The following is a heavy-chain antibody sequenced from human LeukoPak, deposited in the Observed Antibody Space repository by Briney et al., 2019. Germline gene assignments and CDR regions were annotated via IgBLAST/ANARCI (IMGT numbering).Heavy chain of an antibody. Sequence: PSQTLSLTCTVSGGSISSGGYYWGWIRQHPGKGLEWIGYIYYSGSTYYNPSLKSRVTISVDTSKNQFSLKLSSVTAADTAVYYCAREGGRGSGASLTPNNWFDPWGQGTLVTVSS. V-gene: IGHV4-31*03. CDR3: AREGGRGSGASLTPNNWFDP. D-gene: IGHD2-15*01. CDR1: GGSISSGGYY. CDR2: IYYSGST. J-gene: IGHJ5*02.